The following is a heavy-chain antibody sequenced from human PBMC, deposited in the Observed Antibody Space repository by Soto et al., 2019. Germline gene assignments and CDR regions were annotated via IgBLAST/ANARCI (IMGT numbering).Heavy chain of an antibody. Sequence: QVQLVQSGVEVKKPGPSLTASSKPLGYTFTASYMPWGQQAPGQGLEGMGGINPKSGGTMYPQKFQGRVTMTWNTSISTAYMALTRLRSDDTAVYYCARDLAKGGGSAGFDYWGQGTLVTVSS. CDR2: INPKSGGT. J-gene: IGHJ4*02. CDR3: ARDLAKGGGSAGFDY. V-gene: IGHV1-2*02. D-gene: IGHD1-26*01. CDR1: GYTFTASY.